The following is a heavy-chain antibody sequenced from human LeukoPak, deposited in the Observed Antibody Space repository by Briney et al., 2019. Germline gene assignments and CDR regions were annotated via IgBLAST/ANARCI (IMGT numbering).Heavy chain of an antibody. V-gene: IGHV4-59*01. D-gene: IGHD3-10*01. CDR3: ARIYYYGSGSYYRVYYFDY. CDR2: IYYSGST. Sequence: SETLSLTCTVSGGSISSYYWSWIRQPPGKGLEWIGYIYYSGSTNYNPSLKSRVTISVDTSKNQFSLKLSSVTAADTAVYYCARIYYYGSGSYYRVYYFDYWGQGTLVPVSS. CDR1: GGSISSYY. J-gene: IGHJ4*02.